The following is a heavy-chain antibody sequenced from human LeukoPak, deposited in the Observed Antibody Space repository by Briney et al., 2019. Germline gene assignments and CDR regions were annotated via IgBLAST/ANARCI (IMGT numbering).Heavy chain of an antibody. CDR2: ISAYNGNT. D-gene: IGHD3-16*02. CDR3: ATNYDYVWGSYRPFDY. Sequence: ASVKVSCKASGYTFTSYGISWVRQAPGQGLEWMGWISAYNGNTNYAQKLQGRVTMTTDTSTSTAYMELRSLRSDDTAVYYCATNYDYVWGSYRPFDYWGQGTLVTVSS. CDR1: GYTFTSYG. J-gene: IGHJ4*02. V-gene: IGHV1-18*01.